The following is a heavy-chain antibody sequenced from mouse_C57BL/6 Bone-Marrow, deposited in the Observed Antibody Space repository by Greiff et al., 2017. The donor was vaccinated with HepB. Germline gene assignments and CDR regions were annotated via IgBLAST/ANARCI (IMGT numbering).Heavy chain of an antibody. Sequence: VQLQQSGAELVKPGASVKISCKASGHAFSSYWMNWVKQRPGKGLEWIGQIYPGDGDTNYNGKFKGKATLTADKSSSTAYMQLSSLTSEDSAVYFCARSYGSSPSYAMDYWGQGTSVTVSS. D-gene: IGHD1-1*01. J-gene: IGHJ4*01. V-gene: IGHV1-80*01. CDR1: GHAFSSYW. CDR3: ARSYGSSPSYAMDY. CDR2: IYPGDGDT.